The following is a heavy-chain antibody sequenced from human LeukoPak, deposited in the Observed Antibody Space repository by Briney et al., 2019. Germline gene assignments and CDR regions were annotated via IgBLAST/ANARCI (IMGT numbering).Heavy chain of an antibody. V-gene: IGHV4-39*01. Sequence: KPSETLSLTCTVSGGSISSSSYYWGWIRQPPGKGLEWIGSIYYSGSTYYNPSLKSRVTISVDTSKNQFSLKLSSVTAADTAVYYCARRRKGGYYDSSGYYVDWGQGTLVTVSS. J-gene: IGHJ4*02. CDR2: IYYSGST. D-gene: IGHD3-22*01. CDR1: GGSISSSSYY. CDR3: ARRRKGGYYDSSGYYVD.